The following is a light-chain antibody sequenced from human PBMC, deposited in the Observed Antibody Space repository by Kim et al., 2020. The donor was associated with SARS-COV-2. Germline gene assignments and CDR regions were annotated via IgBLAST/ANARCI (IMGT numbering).Light chain of an antibody. Sequence: GQSITISCTGTSSDIGGYNSVSWYQQFPDKAPKLMIYDVSKRPSGISNRFSGSKSGNTASLTISGLQAEDEADYYCSSYTSSTTYVFGTGTKVTVL. V-gene: IGLV2-14*04. CDR1: SSDIGGYNS. CDR3: SSYTSSTTYV. CDR2: DVS. J-gene: IGLJ1*01.